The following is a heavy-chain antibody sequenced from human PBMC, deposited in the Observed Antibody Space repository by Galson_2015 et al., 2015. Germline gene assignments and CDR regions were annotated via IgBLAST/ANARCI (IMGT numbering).Heavy chain of an antibody. CDR3: ARAGAIMVRGAPETGYYYYGMDV. CDR1: GGSVSSGSYY. V-gene: IGHV4-61*01. Sequence: ETLSLTCTVSGGSVSSGSYYWSWIRQPPGKGLEWIGYIYYSGSTNYNPSLKSRVTISVDTSKNQFSLKLSPVTAADTAVCYCARAGAIMVRGAPETGYYYYGMDVWGQGTTVTVSS. CDR2: IYYSGST. D-gene: IGHD3-10*01. J-gene: IGHJ6*02.